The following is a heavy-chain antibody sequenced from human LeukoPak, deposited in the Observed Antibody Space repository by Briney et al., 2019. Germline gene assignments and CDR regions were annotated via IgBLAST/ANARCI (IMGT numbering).Heavy chain of an antibody. V-gene: IGHV4-31*03. CDR2: IYYSRST. CDR3: ARGYGDLES. Sequence: SSETLSLTCTVSGGSISSGGYYWSWIRQHPGKGLEWIGYIYYSRSTYYNPSLKSRVTISVDTSKNQFSLKLSSVTAADTAVYYCARGYGDLESWGQGTLVTVSS. J-gene: IGHJ5*02. D-gene: IGHD4-17*01. CDR1: GGSISSGGYY.